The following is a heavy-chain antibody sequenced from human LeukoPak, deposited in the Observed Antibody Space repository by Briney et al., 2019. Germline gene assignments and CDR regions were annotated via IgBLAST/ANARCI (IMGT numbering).Heavy chain of an antibody. CDR1: GDSVSSNSAA. J-gene: IGHJ6*03. Sequence: PSQTLSLTCAISGDSVSSNSAAWNWIRQSPSRGLEWLGRTYYRSKWYNEYAVSVKSRITINPDTSKNQFSLKLSSVTAADTAVYYCARGIRYFDWSRSGSYYYYYYMDVWGKGTTVTISS. CDR2: TYYRSKWYN. CDR3: ARGIRYFDWSRSGSYYYYYYMDV. V-gene: IGHV6-1*01. D-gene: IGHD3-9*01.